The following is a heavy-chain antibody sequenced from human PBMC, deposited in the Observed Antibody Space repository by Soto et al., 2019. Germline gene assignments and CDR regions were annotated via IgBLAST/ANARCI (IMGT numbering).Heavy chain of an antibody. Sequence: EVQLVESGGGLVQPGGSLRLSCAASGFTFSSYSMKWVRQAPGKGLEWVSYISSSSSTIYYADSVKGRFTISRDNAKNSLYLQMNSLRAEDTAVYYCARDRRQWLGPFDYWGQGTLVTVSS. D-gene: IGHD6-19*01. CDR3: ARDRRQWLGPFDY. CDR1: GFTFSSYS. CDR2: ISSSSSTI. J-gene: IGHJ4*02. V-gene: IGHV3-48*01.